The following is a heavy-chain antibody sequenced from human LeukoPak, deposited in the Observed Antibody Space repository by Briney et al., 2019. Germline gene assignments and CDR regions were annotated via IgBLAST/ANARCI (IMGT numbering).Heavy chain of an antibody. J-gene: IGHJ4*02. D-gene: IGHD4-17*01. CDR3: AKDTNDYGDYYFDY. CDR2: ISGDGSST. V-gene: IGHV3-43*02. Sequence: GGSLRLSCAASGFTFDDYAMHWVRQAPGKGLEWVSLISGDGSSTYYADSVKGRFTISRDNSKNSLYLQMNSLRTEDTALYYCAKDTNDYGDYYFDYWGQGTLVTVSS. CDR1: GFTFDDYA.